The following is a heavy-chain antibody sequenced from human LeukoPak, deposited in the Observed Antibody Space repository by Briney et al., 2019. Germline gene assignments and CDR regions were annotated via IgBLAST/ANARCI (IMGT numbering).Heavy chain of an antibody. CDR1: GGSISSYY. D-gene: IGHD5-18*01. J-gene: IGHJ4*02. Sequence: SETLSLTCTVSGGSISSYYWSWIRQPPGKELEWIGYIYYSGSTNYNPSLKRRVTIAVDTSKNQFSLNLSSVTAADTAVYYCARYSYGGYYFDYWGQGTLVTVSS. V-gene: IGHV4-59*01. CDR2: IYYSGST. CDR3: ARYSYGGYYFDY.